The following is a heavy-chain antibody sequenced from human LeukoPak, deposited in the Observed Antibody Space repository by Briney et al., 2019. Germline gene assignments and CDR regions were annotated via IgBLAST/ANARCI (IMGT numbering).Heavy chain of an antibody. CDR1: GGSIISYY. Sequence: SETLSLTCTVSGGSIISYYWSWIRQPPGKGLEWIGYIYTSGSTNYNPSLKSRVTISVDTSKNKFSLKLSSVTAADTAVYYCARHPDPNDAFDIWGQGTMVTVSS. V-gene: IGHV4-4*09. CDR2: IYTSGST. CDR3: ARHPDPNDAFDI. J-gene: IGHJ3*02.